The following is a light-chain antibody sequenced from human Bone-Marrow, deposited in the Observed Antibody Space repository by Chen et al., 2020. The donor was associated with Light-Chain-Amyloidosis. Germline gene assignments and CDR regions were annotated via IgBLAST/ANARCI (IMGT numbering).Light chain of an antibody. V-gene: IGLV3-25*03. CDR2: RDT. J-gene: IGLJ2*01. CDR3: PSADSSGTYEVI. CDR1: DLPTKY. Sequence: SYELTQPPSVSVSPGQTARITCSGDDLPTKYAYWYQQKPGQAPVLVIHRDTESHAGISARSAGSGSVTTASMTISGLKEDDEAAYHCPSADSSGTYEVIFGGGTKLTVL.